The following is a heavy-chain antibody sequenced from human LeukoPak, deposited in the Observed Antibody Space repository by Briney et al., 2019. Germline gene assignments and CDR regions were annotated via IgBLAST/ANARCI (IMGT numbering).Heavy chain of an antibody. CDR3: AKGHGWEASYYYYMDV. V-gene: IGHV3-30*02. D-gene: IGHD1-26*01. CDR2: TRYDGSNK. Sequence: RVSLRLSCAASGFTFSSYGMYWVSQAPGKGLEWVAFTRYDGSNKYYADSVKGRFTISRDNSKNTLYLKMNSLRAEDTAVYYCAKGHGWEASYYYYMDVWGKGTTVTISS. CDR1: GFTFSSYG. J-gene: IGHJ6*03.